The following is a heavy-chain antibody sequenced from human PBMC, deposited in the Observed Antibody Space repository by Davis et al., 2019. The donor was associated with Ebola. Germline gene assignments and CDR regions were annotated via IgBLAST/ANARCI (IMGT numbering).Heavy chain of an antibody. CDR3: ARAVTMVLPSGWFDP. Sequence: AASVKVSCKASGYTFTRYGISWVRQAPGQGLEWMGWISAFSGNTNYAQKLQGRVTMTTDTSTSTAYMELRSLRSDDTAVYYCARAVTMVLPSGWFDPWGQGTLVTVSS. CDR1: GYTFTRYG. CDR2: ISAFSGNT. J-gene: IGHJ5*02. V-gene: IGHV1-18*01. D-gene: IGHD3-10*01.